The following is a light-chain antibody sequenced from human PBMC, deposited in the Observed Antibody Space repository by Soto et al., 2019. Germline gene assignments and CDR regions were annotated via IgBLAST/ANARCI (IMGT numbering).Light chain of an antibody. CDR3: QAWDSTHVV. J-gene: IGLJ2*01. CDR2: QDS. Sequence: SYELTQPPSVSVSPGQTASITCSGDKLGDKYACWYQQKPGQSPVLVIHQDSKRPSGIPERFSGSNSGNTATLTISGTQAMDEADYYCQAWDSTHVVFGGGTKLTVL. V-gene: IGLV3-1*01. CDR1: KLGDKY.